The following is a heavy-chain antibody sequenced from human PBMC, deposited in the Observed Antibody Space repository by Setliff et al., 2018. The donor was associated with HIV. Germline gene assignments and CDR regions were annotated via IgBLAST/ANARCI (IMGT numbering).Heavy chain of an antibody. CDR2: MNPDSGNA. D-gene: IGHD3-10*02. Sequence: ASVKVSCKTSGYTFTSFDINWVRQATGQGLEWMGWMNPDSGNAGFAQKFQDRVTMTRNTSIRTAYMELSSLRSEDTAVYYCARGFMSVRVLTPFDYWGQGTLVTVSS. CDR3: ARGFMSVRVLTPFDY. CDR1: GYTFTSFD. J-gene: IGHJ4*02. V-gene: IGHV1-8*02.